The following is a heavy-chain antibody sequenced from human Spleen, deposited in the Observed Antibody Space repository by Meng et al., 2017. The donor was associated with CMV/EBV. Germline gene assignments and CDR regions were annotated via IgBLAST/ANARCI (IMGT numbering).Heavy chain of an antibody. Sequence: SVMVSCKASGGTFSSYAVNWVRQAPGQGLEWMGGIAPISGTRNDPQKFQGRVTISTDESTSTAYMELRGLRSEDTAVYYCARAMITFGGVKEVYYYYGMDVWGQGTTVTVSS. CDR2: IAPISGTR. D-gene: IGHD3-16*01. V-gene: IGHV1-69*05. CDR3: ARAMITFGGVKEVYYYYGMDV. CDR1: GGTFSSYA. J-gene: IGHJ6*02.